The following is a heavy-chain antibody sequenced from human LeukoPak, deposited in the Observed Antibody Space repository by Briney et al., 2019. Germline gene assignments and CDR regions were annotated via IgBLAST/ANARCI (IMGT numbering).Heavy chain of an antibody. CDR3: ASRYSGSFAPFDY. CDR2: ITVYNGHT. J-gene: IGHJ4*02. D-gene: IGHD1-26*01. Sequence: ASVNVSCKASGYILSNNGITWVRQAPGQGLEWMGWITVYNGHTNYAQKFQDRVTMTTDTPANTAYMELRSLRSDDTAVYYCASRYSGSFAPFDYWGQGTLVTVST. CDR1: GYILSNNG. V-gene: IGHV1-18*01.